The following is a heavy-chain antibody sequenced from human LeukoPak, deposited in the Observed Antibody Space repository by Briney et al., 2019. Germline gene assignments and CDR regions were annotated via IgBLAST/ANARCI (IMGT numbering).Heavy chain of an antibody. CDR1: RGSISSYY. J-gene: IGHJ5*02. D-gene: IGHD3-9*01. V-gene: IGHV4-59*01. CDR3: ARTSPHYDILTGYPENWFDP. CDR2: IYYSGST. Sequence: SETLSLTCTVSRGSISSYYWSWIRQPPGKGLEWIGDIYYSGSTNYNPSLKSRVTISVDTSKNQFSLKLSSVTAADTAVYYCARTSPHYDILTGYPENWFDPWGQGTLVTVSS.